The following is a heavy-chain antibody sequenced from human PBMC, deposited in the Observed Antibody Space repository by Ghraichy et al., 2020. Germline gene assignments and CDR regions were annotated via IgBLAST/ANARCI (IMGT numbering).Heavy chain of an antibody. CDR1: GFTFSSYG. CDR2: IRYDGSNK. J-gene: IGHJ4*02. Sequence: GGSLRLSCAASGFTFSSYGMHWVRQAPGKGLEWVAFIRYDGSNKYYADSVKGRFTISRDNSKNTLYLQMNSLRAEDTAVYYCAKEQGGSSDTAFDYWGQGTLVTVSS. D-gene: IGHD5-18*01. CDR3: AKEQGGSSDTAFDY. V-gene: IGHV3-30*02.